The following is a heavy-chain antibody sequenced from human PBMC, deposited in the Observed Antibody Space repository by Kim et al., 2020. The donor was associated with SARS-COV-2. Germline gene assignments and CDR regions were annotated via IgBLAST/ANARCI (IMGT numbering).Heavy chain of an antibody. D-gene: IGHD3-22*01. Sequence: RVTISVDTSKNQFSLKLSSVTAADTAVYYCARVGPIYYDSSGSPAGALDYWGQGTLVTVSS. J-gene: IGHJ4*02. CDR3: ARVGPIYYDSSGSPAGALDY. V-gene: IGHV4-30-2*04.